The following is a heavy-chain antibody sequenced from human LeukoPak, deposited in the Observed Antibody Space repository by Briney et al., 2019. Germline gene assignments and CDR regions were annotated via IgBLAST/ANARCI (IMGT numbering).Heavy chain of an antibody. D-gene: IGHD3-22*01. Sequence: GASVKVSCKASGYTFTSYDINWVRQATGQGLEWMGWTNPNSGNTGYAQKFQGRVTMTRNTSISTAYMELSSLRSEDTAVYYCARGLRDSSGREYFQDRGQGTLVTVSS. CDR2: TNPNSGNT. J-gene: IGHJ1*01. CDR3: ARGLRDSSGREYFQD. V-gene: IGHV1-8*01. CDR1: GYTFTSYD.